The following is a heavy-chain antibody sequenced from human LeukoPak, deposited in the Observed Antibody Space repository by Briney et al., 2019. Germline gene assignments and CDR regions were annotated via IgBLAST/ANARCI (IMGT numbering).Heavy chain of an antibody. CDR1: GFTFSSYG. CDR3: AKDSSVYYYDSRNCDY. D-gene: IGHD3-22*01. CDR2: IRYDGSNK. J-gene: IGHJ4*02. V-gene: IGHV3-30*02. Sequence: GGSLRLSCAASGFTFSSYGMQWVRQAPGKGLEWVGFIRYDGSNKYYADSVKGRFTISRDNSKNTLYLQMNSLRAEDTAVYYCAKDSSVYYYDSRNCDYWGQGTLVTVSS.